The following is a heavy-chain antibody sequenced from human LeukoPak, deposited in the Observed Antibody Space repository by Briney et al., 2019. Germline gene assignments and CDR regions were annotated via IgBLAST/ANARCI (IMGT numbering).Heavy chain of an antibody. CDR2: IYYSGSTYT. CDR3: ARLTIVVPSFGVDV. Sequence: SETLSLTCNVSGDSISYYYWGWIRQPPGKGLEWIGYIYYSGSTYTNYNPSLKSRVNISVDASKNLFSLNLSSATGADTAMYYCARLTIVVPSFGVDVWGPGTTVTVSS. D-gene: IGHD4-11*01. V-gene: IGHV4-59*08. CDR1: GDSISYYY. J-gene: IGHJ6*02.